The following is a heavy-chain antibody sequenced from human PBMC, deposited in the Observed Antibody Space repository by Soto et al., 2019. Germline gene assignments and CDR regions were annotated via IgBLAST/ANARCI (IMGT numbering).Heavy chain of an antibody. Sequence: GGSLRLSCAASGFTFSNYAMNWVRQAPGKGLEWISVISGSGGSTYYADSVKGRFTISRDNSKNTLYLQMNSLRAEDTAVYYCAKKGYYDTSGYPIRYFDYWGQGTLVTSPQ. CDR1: GFTFSNYA. V-gene: IGHV3-23*01. CDR3: AKKGYYDTSGYPIRYFDY. CDR2: ISGSGGST. J-gene: IGHJ4*02. D-gene: IGHD3-22*01.